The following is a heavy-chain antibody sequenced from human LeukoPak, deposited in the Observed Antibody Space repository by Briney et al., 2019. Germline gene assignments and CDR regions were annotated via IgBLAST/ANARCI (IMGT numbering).Heavy chain of an antibody. CDR3: ATGENYGSGRDYYYMDV. CDR2: FDPEDGET. Sequence: GASVKVSCKVSGYTLTELSMHWVRQAPGKGLEWMGGFDPEDGETIYAQKFQGRVTMTEDTSTDTAYMELSSLRSEDTAVYYCATGENYGSGRDYYYMDVWGKGTTVTVSS. D-gene: IGHD3-10*01. J-gene: IGHJ6*03. CDR1: GYTLTELS. V-gene: IGHV1-24*01.